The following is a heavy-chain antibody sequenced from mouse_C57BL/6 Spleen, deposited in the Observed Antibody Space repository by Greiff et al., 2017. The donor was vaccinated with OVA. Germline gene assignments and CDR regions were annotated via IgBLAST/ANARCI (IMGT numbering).Heavy chain of an antibody. CDR1: GYTFTSYW. V-gene: IGHV1-64*01. J-gene: IGHJ2*01. CDR3: ARWGYYGSSPHYFDY. CDR2: IHPNSGST. D-gene: IGHD1-1*01. Sequence: AAVKLSCKASGYTFTSYWMHWVKQRPGQGLEWIGMIHPNSGSTNYNEKFKSKATLTVDKSSSTAYMQLSSLTSEDSAVYYCARWGYYGSSPHYFDYWGQGTTLTVSS.